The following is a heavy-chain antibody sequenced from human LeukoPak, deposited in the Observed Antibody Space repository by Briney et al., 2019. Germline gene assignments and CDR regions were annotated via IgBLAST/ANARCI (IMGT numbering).Heavy chain of an antibody. CDR3: ARGQGVEMATIGSDY. D-gene: IGHD5-24*01. Sequence: SETLSLTCAVYGGSFSGYYWSWIRQPPGKGLEWIGEINRSGSTNYNPSLKSRVTISVDTSKNQFSLKLSSVTAADTAVYYCARGQGVEMATIGSDYWGQGTLVTVSS. CDR2: INRSGST. J-gene: IGHJ4*02. V-gene: IGHV4-34*01. CDR1: GGSFSGYY.